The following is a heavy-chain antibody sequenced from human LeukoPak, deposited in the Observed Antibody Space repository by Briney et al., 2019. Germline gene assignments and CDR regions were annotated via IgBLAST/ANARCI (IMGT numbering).Heavy chain of an antibody. CDR1: GGSFSGYY. D-gene: IGHD3-16*01. CDR3: ARVTSGRYYYYYGMDV. CDR2: IYYSGST. Sequence: SETLSLTCAVYGGSFSGYYWSWIRQHPGKGLEWIGYIYYSGSTYYNPSLKSRVTISVGTSKNQFSLKLSSVTAADTAVYYCARVTSGRYYYYYGMDVWGQGTTVTVSS. V-gene: IGHV4-31*11. J-gene: IGHJ6*02.